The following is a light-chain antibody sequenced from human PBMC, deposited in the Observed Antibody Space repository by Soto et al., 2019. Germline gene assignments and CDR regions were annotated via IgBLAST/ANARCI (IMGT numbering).Light chain of an antibody. CDR1: QSISSW. Sequence: DIQMTQSPSTLSASVGDRVTITCRASQSISSWLAWYQQKPGKAPKLLIYDASSLESGVPSRFSGSVSGTEFTLTISSLQPDVFATYYCQQYNSYSPTFGQGTKVEIK. CDR2: DAS. V-gene: IGKV1-5*01. CDR3: QQYNSYSPT. J-gene: IGKJ1*01.